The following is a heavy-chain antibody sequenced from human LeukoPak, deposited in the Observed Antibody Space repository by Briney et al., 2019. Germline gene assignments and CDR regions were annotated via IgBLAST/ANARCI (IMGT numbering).Heavy chain of an antibody. CDR2: IKQDGSAT. Sequence: GGSLRLSCAASGFTFSNYWMSWVRQAPGKGLEWVANIKQDGSATYSVDSVRGRFTISRDNAKNSLYLQMNSLRVEDTAVYYCARDGDTSGYSDWGQGTLVTVSS. D-gene: IGHD3-22*01. CDR1: GFTFSNYW. J-gene: IGHJ4*02. CDR3: ARDGDTSGYSD. V-gene: IGHV3-7*01.